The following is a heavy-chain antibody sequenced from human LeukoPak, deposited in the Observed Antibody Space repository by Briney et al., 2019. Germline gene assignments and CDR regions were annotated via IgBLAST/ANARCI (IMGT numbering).Heavy chain of an antibody. CDR3: AREGGDSSGYYYWDDAFDI. Sequence: GGSLRLSCAASGFTFSSYSMNWVRQAPGKGLEWVSSISSSSSYIYYADSVKGRFTISRDNAKNSLYLQMNSPRAEDTAVYYCAREGGDSSGYYYWDDAFDIWGQGTMVTVSS. CDR2: ISSSSSYI. J-gene: IGHJ3*02. D-gene: IGHD3-22*01. CDR1: GFTFSSYS. V-gene: IGHV3-21*01.